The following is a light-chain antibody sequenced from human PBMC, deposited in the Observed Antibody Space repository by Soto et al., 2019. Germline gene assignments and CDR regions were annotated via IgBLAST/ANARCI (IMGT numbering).Light chain of an antibody. CDR2: DAS. Sequence: EIVLTQSPATLSLSPGERATLSCRASQYITIYLAWYQQKPGQAPRLLIYDASNRATGIPARFSGSGSGTDFTLTISRLEPEDFAVYYCQQYNNWPLTFGGGTKVDIK. CDR1: QYITIY. CDR3: QQYNNWPLT. J-gene: IGKJ4*01. V-gene: IGKV3-11*01.